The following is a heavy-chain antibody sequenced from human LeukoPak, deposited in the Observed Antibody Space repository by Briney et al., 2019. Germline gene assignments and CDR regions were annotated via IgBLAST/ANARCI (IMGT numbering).Heavy chain of an antibody. J-gene: IGHJ6*02. D-gene: IGHD1-26*01. V-gene: IGHV4-31*03. CDR2: IYSSGSS. Sequence: SETLSLTCSVSGASISFGGYYWSWIRQHPGKGLEWIGYIYSSGSSYYNPSLKSRLVISADTSKNQFFLNMTSVTAADTAVYYCAREYYEPQYYYYGMDVWGQGTTVTVSS. CDR1: GASISFGGYY. CDR3: AREYYEPQYYYYGMDV.